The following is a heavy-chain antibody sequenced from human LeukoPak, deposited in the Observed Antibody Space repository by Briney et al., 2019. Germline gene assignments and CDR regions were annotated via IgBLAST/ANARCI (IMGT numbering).Heavy chain of an antibody. CDR3: ARDRDGYAYSFDY. D-gene: IGHD5-24*01. CDR1: GGSITSGSYH. Sequence: PSETLSLTCTVSGGSITSGSYHWVWIRQSPGKGLEWIGNTYYTGSAYYRPSLQSRVSISVDTSKKEFSLKLTSVTAADTAVYYCARDRDGYAYSFDYWGQGTLVTVSS. J-gene: IGHJ4*02. CDR2: TYYTGSA. V-gene: IGHV4-39*02.